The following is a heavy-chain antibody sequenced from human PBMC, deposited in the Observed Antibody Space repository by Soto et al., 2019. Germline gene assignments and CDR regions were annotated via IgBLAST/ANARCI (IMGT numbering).Heavy chain of an antibody. CDR3: ARGHNWNYGLYYYYGMDV. CDR2: ISSSSSYT. V-gene: IGHV3-11*06. J-gene: IGHJ6*02. D-gene: IGHD1-7*01. CDR1: GFTFSDYY. Sequence: PGGSLRLSCAASGFTFSDYYMSWIRQAPGKGLEWVSYISSSSSYTNYADSVKGRFTISRDNAKNSLYLQMNSLRAEDTAVYYCARGHNWNYGLYYYYGMDVWGQGTTSTLPS.